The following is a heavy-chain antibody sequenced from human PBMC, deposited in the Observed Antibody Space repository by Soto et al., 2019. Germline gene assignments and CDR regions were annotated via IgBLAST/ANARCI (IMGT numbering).Heavy chain of an antibody. CDR1: GGTFSSYA. J-gene: IGHJ6*02. D-gene: IGHD5-18*01. V-gene: IGHV1-69*13. Sequence: SVKVSCKASGGTFSSYAISWVRQAPGQGLEWMGEIIPIFGTANYAQKFQGRVTITADESTSTAYMELSSLRSEDTAVYYCAKDVDTAMVPGNYYYGMDVWGQGTTVTVSS. CDR3: AKDVDTAMVPGNYYYGMDV. CDR2: IIPIFGTA.